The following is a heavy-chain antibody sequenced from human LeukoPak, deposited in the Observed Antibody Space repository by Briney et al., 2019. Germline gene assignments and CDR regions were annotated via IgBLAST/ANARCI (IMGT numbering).Heavy chain of an antibody. D-gene: IGHD3-16*01. CDR2: INTRGII. CDR3: ARDLEGDSFYFDN. Sequence: PSGTLSLTCTVSGGPVSSYYWSWIRQPAGRGLEWIGRINTRGIINYNPSLESRATMSVDTSKNQFSLKLRSVTAADTAVYYCARDLEGDSFYFDNWGQGTLVTVSS. J-gene: IGHJ4*02. CDR1: GGPVSSYY. V-gene: IGHV4-4*07.